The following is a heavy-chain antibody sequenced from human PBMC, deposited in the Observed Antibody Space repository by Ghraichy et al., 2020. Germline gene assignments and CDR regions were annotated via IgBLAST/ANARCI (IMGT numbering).Heavy chain of an antibody. V-gene: IGHV4-59*01. CDR3: ARVSEKGMLYTTHYFDY. D-gene: IGHD2-8*01. J-gene: IGHJ4*02. Sequence: SETLSLTCTVSGGSISSYYWSWIRQPPGKGLEWIGYIYYSGSTNYNPSLKSRVTISVDTSKNQFSLKLSSVTAADTAVYYCARVSEKGMLYTTHYFDYWGQGTLVTVSS. CDR2: IYYSGST. CDR1: GGSISSYY.